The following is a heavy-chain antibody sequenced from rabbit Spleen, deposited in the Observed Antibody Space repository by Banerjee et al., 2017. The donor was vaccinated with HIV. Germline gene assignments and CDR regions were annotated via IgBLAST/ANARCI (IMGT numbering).Heavy chain of an antibody. CDR1: GFSFNIDYF. J-gene: IGHJ6*01. D-gene: IGHD8-1*01. V-gene: IGHV1S40*01. CDR3: ARDTGTSFSSYGMDL. Sequence: QSLEESGGGLVKPEGSLTLTCTASGFSFNIDYFPCWVRQAPGKGLEWIACIYTGITTNTYYANWAKGRFTISKTSSTMVTLQMTSLTAADTATYFCARDTGTSFSSYGMDLWGQGTLVTVS. CDR2: IYTGITTNT.